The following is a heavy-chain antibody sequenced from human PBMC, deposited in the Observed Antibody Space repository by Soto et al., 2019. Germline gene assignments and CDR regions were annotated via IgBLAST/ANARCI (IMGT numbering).Heavy chain of an antibody. CDR1: GESLSTAGYS. J-gene: IGHJ4*02. D-gene: IGHD2-15*01. CDR3: ARHRPQEDGNKKGFDY. CDR2: IYYSGTT. Sequence: SETPSLTCTVSGESLSTAGYSLGWVRQPPRKGRKYIGTIYYSGTTYYTPPLMSRVTIPLDTSKNQFSLKWTSVTAADTVLFYCARHRPQEDGNKKGFDYWGRGTLVPVSS. V-gene: IGHV4-39*01.